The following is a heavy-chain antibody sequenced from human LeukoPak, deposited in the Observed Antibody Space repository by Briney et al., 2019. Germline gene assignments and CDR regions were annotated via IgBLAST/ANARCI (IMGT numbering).Heavy chain of an antibody. CDR1: GFTFNSYE. Sequence: GGSLRLSCAASGFTFNSYEXNWVXQTPGXGLEWMSYITSSGSTTYYADSVTSRFTISRDNAKNSLYLQMNNLRAEDTALYYCARGGGSGWYDFDYWGQGTQVTVSS. CDR3: ARGGGSGWYDFDY. CDR2: ITSSGSTT. V-gene: IGHV3-48*03. J-gene: IGHJ4*02. D-gene: IGHD6-19*01.